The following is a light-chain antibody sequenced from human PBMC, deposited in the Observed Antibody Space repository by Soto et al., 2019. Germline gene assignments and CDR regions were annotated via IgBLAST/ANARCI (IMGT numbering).Light chain of an antibody. V-gene: IGKV1-5*03. CDR2: KAS. CDR3: QHDNSYSEA. CDR1: QTISSW. J-gene: IGKJ1*01. Sequence: DIQMTQSPSTLSVSVGDRVTISCRASQTISSWLAWYQQKPGKAPKLLIYKASTLKSGVPSRFSGSGSGTEFTLTISSLQPDDFATYYCQHDNSYSEAFGQGTKVDIK.